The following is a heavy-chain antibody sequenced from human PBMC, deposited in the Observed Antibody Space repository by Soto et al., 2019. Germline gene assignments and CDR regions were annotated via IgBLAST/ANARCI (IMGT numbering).Heavy chain of an antibody. Sequence: PGGSVRLSCAASGFTVSSNYMSWVRQAPGKGLEWVSVIYSGGSTYYADSVKGRFTISRDNSKNTLYLQMNSLRAEDTAVYYCARELTTVTTVGAFDIWGQGTMVTVSS. CDR3: ARELTTVTTVGAFDI. V-gene: IGHV3-53*01. D-gene: IGHD4-17*01. CDR2: IYSGGST. CDR1: GFTVSSNY. J-gene: IGHJ3*02.